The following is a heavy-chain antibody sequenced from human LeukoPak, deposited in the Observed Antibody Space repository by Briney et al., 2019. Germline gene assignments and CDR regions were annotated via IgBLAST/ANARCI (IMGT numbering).Heavy chain of an antibody. D-gene: IGHD6-6*01. Sequence: SETLSLTCTVSGGSISSSSYYWGWIRQPPGKGLEWIGSIYYSGSTYYNPSLKSRVTISVDTSKNQFSLKLSSVTAADTAVYYCAREISSSGFDYWGQGTLVTVSS. V-gene: IGHV4-39*02. CDR1: GGSISSSSYY. CDR2: IYYSGST. J-gene: IGHJ4*02. CDR3: AREISSSGFDY.